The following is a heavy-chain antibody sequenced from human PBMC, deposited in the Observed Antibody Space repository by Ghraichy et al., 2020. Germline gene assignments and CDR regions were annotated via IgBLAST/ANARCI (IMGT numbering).Heavy chain of an antibody. CDR2: IYNSGST. CDR3: ARATSGTGPDY. CDR1: GGSISSYS. V-gene: IGHV4-59*01. J-gene: IGHJ4*01. Sequence: AGSLSLTCTVSGGSISSYSWSWIRQPPGKGLEWIGYIYNSGSTNYNPSLKSRVTISADTSKNQFSLKLNSVTAADTAVYYCARATSGTGPDYWGQGTLVTVSS. D-gene: IGHD6-13*01.